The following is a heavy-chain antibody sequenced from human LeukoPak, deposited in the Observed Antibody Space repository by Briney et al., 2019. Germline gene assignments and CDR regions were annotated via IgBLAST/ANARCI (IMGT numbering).Heavy chain of an antibody. D-gene: IGHD3-10*01. CDR3: ARWVKTYYYGSGSYMVGPLNSRHTYYFDY. V-gene: IGHV4-34*01. CDR1: GGSFSGYY. J-gene: IGHJ4*02. CDR2: INHSGST. Sequence: PSETLSLTCAVYGGSFSGYYWSWIRQPPGKGLEWIGEINHSGSTNYNPSLKSRVTISVDTSKNQLSLKLSSVTAADTAVYYCARWVKTYYYGSGSYMVGPLNSRHTYYFDYWGQGTLVTVSS.